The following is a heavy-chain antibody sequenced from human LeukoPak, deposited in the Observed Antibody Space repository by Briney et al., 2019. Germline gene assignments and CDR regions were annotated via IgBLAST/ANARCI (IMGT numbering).Heavy chain of an antibody. Sequence: PGRSLRLSCAASGFTFSSYGMHWVRQAPGKGLEWVAVIWYDGSNKYYADSVKSRYTISRDNSKNTLYLQMNSLRAEDTAVYYCARDLVPAARASAFDYWGQGILVTVSS. V-gene: IGHV3-33*01. D-gene: IGHD2-2*01. CDR2: IWYDGSNK. CDR1: GFTFSSYG. CDR3: ARDLVPAARASAFDY. J-gene: IGHJ4*02.